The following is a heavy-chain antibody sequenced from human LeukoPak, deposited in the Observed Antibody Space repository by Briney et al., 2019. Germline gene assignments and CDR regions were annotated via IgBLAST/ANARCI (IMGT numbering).Heavy chain of an antibody. V-gene: IGHV1-69*02. Sequence: SVKVSCKASGGTFSSYTISWVRQAPGHGLEWMGRIIPILGIANYAQKFQGRVTITADKSTSTAYMELSSLRSEDTAVYYCARQYGDFSNWSLDPWGQGTLVTVSS. CDR3: ARQYGDFSNWSLDP. J-gene: IGHJ5*02. CDR2: IIPILGIA. CDR1: GGTFSSYT. D-gene: IGHD4-17*01.